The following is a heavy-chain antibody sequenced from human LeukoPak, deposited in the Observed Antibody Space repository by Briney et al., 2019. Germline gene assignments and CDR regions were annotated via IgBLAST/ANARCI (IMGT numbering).Heavy chain of an antibody. CDR2: ISWNSGSI. Sequence: GGSLRLSCAASGFTFSSYAMSWVRQAPGKGLEWVSGISWNSGSIGYADSKARFTISRDSAKNSLYLQMNSLRAEDTAFYYCAKGTGYSYSTTFDYWGQGTLVTVSS. CDR3: AKGTGYSYSTTFDY. D-gene: IGHD5-18*01. CDR1: GFTFSSYA. V-gene: IGHV3-9*01. J-gene: IGHJ4*02.